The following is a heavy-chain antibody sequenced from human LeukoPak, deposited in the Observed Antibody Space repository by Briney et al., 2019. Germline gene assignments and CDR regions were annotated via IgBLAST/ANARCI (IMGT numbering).Heavy chain of an antibody. CDR1: GFTFSSYS. J-gene: IGHJ4*02. Sequence: GGSLRLSCAASGFTFSSYSMNWVRQAPGKGLEWFSYISTSSTIYYADSVKGRFTISRDNAKNSLYLQMNSLRAEDTAVYYCARDNYGDYLAAYWGQGTLVTVSS. CDR3: ARDNYGDYLAAY. V-gene: IGHV3-48*01. D-gene: IGHD4-17*01. CDR2: ISTSSTI.